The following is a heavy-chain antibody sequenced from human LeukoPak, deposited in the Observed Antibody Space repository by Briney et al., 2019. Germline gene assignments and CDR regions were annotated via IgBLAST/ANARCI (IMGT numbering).Heavy chain of an antibody. V-gene: IGHV3-15*01. D-gene: IGHD2-21*01. CDR3: TTDIRIEMEETHPPP. J-gene: IGHJ4*02. CDR2: IKSKTDGGTT. CDR1: GFTFSNAW. Sequence: GGSLRLSCAASGFTFSNAWMSWVRQAPGKGLEWVGRIKSKTDGGTTDYAAPVKGRFTISRDDSKNTLYLQMNSLKTEDTAVYYCTTDIRIEMEETHPPPRGQGTLVTVSS.